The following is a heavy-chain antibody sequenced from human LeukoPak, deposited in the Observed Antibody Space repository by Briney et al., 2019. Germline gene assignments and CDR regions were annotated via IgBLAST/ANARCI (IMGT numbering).Heavy chain of an antibody. J-gene: IGHJ4*02. CDR2: IKQDGSEK. V-gene: IGHV3-7*01. Sequence: GGSLRLSCAASGFTFSSYWMSWVRQAPGKGLEWVANIKQDGSEKYYVDSAKGRFTISRDNAKNSLYLQMNSLRAEDTAVYYCARGSGYYLGHFDYWGQGTLVTVSS. D-gene: IGHD3-22*01. CDR3: ARGSGYYLGHFDY. CDR1: GFTFSSYW.